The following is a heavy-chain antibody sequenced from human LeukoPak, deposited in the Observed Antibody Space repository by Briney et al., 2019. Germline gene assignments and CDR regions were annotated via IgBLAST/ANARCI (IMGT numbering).Heavy chain of an antibody. J-gene: IGHJ5*02. V-gene: IGHV3-30*04. Sequence: GRSLRLSCAASGFTFSDFAMHWVRQAPGKGLEWVAVVSYDGINKYYADSVRGRVSISRDNSKNTLYLQMNSLRPEDTAVYFCRGTYYDSSAFCDLWGRGTLVTVSS. CDR2: VSYDGINK. CDR3: RGTYYDSSAFCDL. CDR1: GFTFSDFA. D-gene: IGHD3-22*01.